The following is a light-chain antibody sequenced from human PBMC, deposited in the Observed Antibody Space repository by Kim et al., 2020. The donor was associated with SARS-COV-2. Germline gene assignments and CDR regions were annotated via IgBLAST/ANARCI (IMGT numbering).Light chain of an antibody. V-gene: IGLV1-47*01. CDR3: SSWDDSMSGNWV. CDR2: RDN. CDR1: GSNIENNY. J-gene: IGLJ3*02. Sequence: QRVTISCSGSGSNIENNYVYWYQHLPGTAPKLLIYRDNQRPSAVPDRFSGSKSGSSASLAISGLRSEDEAVYYCSSWDDSMSGNWVFGGGTKVTVL.